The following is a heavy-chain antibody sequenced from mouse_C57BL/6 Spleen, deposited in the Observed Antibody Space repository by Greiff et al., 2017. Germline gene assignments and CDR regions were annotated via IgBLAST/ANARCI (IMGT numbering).Heavy chain of an antibody. CDR2: IRNKANNHAT. D-gene: IGHD2-4*01. CDR3: TRGYYDYGWFAY. CDR1: GFTFSDAW. Sequence: EVMLVESGGGLVQPGGSMKLSCAASGFTFSDAWMDWVRQSPEKGLEWVAEIRNKANNHATYYAVSVKGRFTISRDDSKSSVYLQMNSIRAEDTGIEYCTRGYYDYGWFAYWGQGTLVTVSA. J-gene: IGHJ3*01. V-gene: IGHV6-6*01.